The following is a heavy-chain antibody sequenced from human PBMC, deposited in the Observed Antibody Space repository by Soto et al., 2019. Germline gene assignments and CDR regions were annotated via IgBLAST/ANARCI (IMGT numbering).Heavy chain of an antibody. CDR2: ISGSGGTT. Sequence: EVQLLESGGGLVQPGRSLRVSCAASGFTFSSYAMSWVRQAPGKGLEWVSAISGSGGTTYYADSVKGRFTISRDNSESTLSLQMNSLRVEDTAIYYCAKFFVETGGSSGWPWSFHYWGQGTLVTVSS. V-gene: IGHV3-23*01. J-gene: IGHJ4*02. CDR1: GFTFSSYA. D-gene: IGHD6-25*01. CDR3: AKFFVETGGSSGWPWSFHY.